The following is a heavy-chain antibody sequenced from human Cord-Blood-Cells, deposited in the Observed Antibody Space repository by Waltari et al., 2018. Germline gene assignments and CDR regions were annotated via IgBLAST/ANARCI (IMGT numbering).Heavy chain of an antibody. CDR2: SNHSGST. J-gene: IGHJ3*02. D-gene: IGHD2-15*01. V-gene: IGHV4-34*01. CDR1: GWSFSGYS. CDR3: AREVVVAATPGGAFDI. Sequence: QVQLQQWGAGLLEPSATLSLPCAAYGWSFSGYSWRWLRPPPGKGLEWIWESNHSGSTNYNPALKSRVTISVDTSKNQFSLKLSSVTAADTAVYYCAREVVVAATPGGAFDIWGQGTMVTVSS.